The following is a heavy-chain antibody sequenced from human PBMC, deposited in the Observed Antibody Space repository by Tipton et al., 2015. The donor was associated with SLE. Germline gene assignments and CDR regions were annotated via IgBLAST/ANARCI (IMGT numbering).Heavy chain of an antibody. J-gene: IGHJ2*01. Sequence: SLRLSCAASGSTFSSYGMHWVRLAPGKGLEWVSSIDSSSTYISYAASVEGRFTISRDNPKNSLFLHMNSLRAEDAAVYYCARGGAGDSYYFFDLWGRGTLVTVYS. CDR3: ARGGAGDSYYFFDL. CDR1: GSTFSSYG. CDR2: IDSSSTYI. D-gene: IGHD2/OR15-2a*01. V-gene: IGHV3-21*01.